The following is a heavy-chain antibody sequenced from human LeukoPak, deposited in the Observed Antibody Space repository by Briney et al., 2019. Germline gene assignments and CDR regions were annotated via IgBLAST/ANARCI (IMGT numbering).Heavy chain of an antibody. D-gene: IGHD3-16*02. CDR2: ISGSGGST. V-gene: IGHV3-23*01. J-gene: IGHJ6*03. CDR1: GFTFSSYA. CDR3: ARGSSYYYYYMDV. Sequence: GGSLRLSCAASGFTFSSYAMSWVRQAPGKGLEWVSAISGSGGSTYYADSVKGRFTISRDNSKNTLYLQMNSLRAEDTAVYYCARGSSYYYYYMDVWGKGTTVTVSS.